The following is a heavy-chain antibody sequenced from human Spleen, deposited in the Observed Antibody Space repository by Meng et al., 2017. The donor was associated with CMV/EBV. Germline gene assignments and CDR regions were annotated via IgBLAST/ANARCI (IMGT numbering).Heavy chain of an antibody. CDR3: ATAIAMAANY. D-gene: IGHD6-19*01. J-gene: IGHJ4*02. CDR2: ISSSGTT. V-gene: IGHV3-69-1*01. Sequence: LSLTCAASGFRFDNYWMNWVRQAPGKGLEWVSSISSSGTTDYADSVKGRFTISRDKNTLYLQMNTLRAEDTAVYYCATAIAMAANYWGQGTLVTVSS. CDR1: GFRFDNYW.